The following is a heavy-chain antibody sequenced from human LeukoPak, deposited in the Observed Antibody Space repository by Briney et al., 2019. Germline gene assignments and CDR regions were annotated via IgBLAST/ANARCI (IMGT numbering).Heavy chain of an antibody. Sequence: GGSLRLSCAASGFTFDDYGMSWVRQAPGKGLEWVSGINWNGGSTGYADSVKGRFTISRDSAKNSLYLQMNSLRAEDTAVYYCARGERWLLPPTDYWGQGTLVTVSS. J-gene: IGHJ4*02. CDR2: INWNGGST. CDR1: GFTFDDYG. V-gene: IGHV3-20*04. CDR3: ARGERWLLPPTDY. D-gene: IGHD5-24*01.